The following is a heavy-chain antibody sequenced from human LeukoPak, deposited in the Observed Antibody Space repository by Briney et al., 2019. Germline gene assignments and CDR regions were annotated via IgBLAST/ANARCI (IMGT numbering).Heavy chain of an antibody. V-gene: IGHV1-69*06. D-gene: IGHD2/OR15-2a*01. CDR3: GRGVTSQNIVTSHYYYYMDV. Sequence: SVKVSCKASGGTFSSYAISWVRQAPGQGLEWMGGIIPIFGTANYAQKFQGRVTITADKSTSTAYMELSSVTAADTAVYYCGRGVTSQNIVTSHYYYYMDVWGKGTTVTISS. CDR2: IIPIFGTA. CDR1: GGTFSSYA. J-gene: IGHJ6*03.